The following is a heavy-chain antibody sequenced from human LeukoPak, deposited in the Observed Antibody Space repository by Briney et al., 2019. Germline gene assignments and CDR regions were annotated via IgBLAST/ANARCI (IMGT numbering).Heavy chain of an antibody. CDR3: ATSSRASSGYSSL. D-gene: IGHD3-22*01. Sequence: GGSLRLSCAASGFTFSSYAMSWVRQAPGKGLEWVSAISGSGGSTYYVDSVKGRFTISRDNSKNTLYLQMNSLRAEDTAVYYCATSSRASSGYSSLWGQGTLVTVSS. J-gene: IGHJ4*02. V-gene: IGHV3-23*01. CDR2: ISGSGGST. CDR1: GFTFSSYA.